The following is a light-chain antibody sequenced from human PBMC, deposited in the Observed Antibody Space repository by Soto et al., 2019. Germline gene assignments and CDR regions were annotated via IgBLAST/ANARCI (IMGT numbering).Light chain of an antibody. Sequence: DIQMTQSPSSLSASVGDRVTITCQASQDISNYLNWYQQKPGKAPKLLIYDASNLETGVPSRFSGSGSGTDFTFTISSLQPEDFVTYYCQQYDNHPPLTFGGGTKVEIK. V-gene: IGKV1-33*01. CDR2: DAS. J-gene: IGKJ4*01. CDR3: QQYDNHPPLT. CDR1: QDISNY.